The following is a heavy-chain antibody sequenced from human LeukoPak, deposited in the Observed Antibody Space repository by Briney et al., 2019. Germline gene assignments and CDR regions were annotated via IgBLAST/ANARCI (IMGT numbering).Heavy chain of an antibody. V-gene: IGHV3-23*01. CDR3: AKGVGYCSGGSCQQFDY. J-gene: IGHJ4*02. D-gene: IGHD2-15*01. Sequence: GGSLRLSCAASGFTFSSYGMSWVRQAPGKGLEWVSAISGSGASTYYADSVKGRFTMSRDNSKNTLYLQMNSLRAEDTAVYYCAKGVGYCSGGSCQQFDYWGQGTLVTVSS. CDR2: ISGSGAST. CDR1: GFTFSSYG.